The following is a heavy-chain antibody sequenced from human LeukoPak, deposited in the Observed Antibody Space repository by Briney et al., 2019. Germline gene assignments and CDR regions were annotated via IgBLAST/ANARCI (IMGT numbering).Heavy chain of an antibody. CDR3: ARGGYCSGGSCYSLPFDY. J-gene: IGHJ4*02. Sequence: SETLSLTCAVYGGSFSGYYWSWIRQPPGKGLEWIGEINHSGSTNYNPSLKSRVTISVDTSKNQFSLKLSSVTAADTAVYYCARGGYCSGGSCYSLPFDYWGQGTLVTVSS. CDR1: GGSFSGYY. D-gene: IGHD2-15*01. CDR2: INHSGST. V-gene: IGHV4-34*01.